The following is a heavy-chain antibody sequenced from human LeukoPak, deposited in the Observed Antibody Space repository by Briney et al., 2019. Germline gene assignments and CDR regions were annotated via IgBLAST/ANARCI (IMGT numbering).Heavy chain of an antibody. Sequence: GGTLRLSCAASGFSFSSYGMSWVRQAPGKGLEWVSGISDSGDSTYYADSVKGRFTISRDISKNTLFLQMNSLRAEDTAVYYCAKIQGWFNAAFHIGGQGTMVTVSS. CDR3: AKIQGWFNAAFHI. D-gene: IGHD6-19*01. CDR2: ISDSGDST. CDR1: GFSFSSYG. V-gene: IGHV3-23*01. J-gene: IGHJ3*02.